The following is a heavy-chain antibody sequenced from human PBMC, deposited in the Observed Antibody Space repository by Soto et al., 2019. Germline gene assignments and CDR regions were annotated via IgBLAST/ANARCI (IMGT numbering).Heavy chain of an antibody. J-gene: IGHJ3*02. Sequence: PGGSLRLSCAASGFTFSSYSMNWVRQAPGKGLEWVSSISSSSSYIYYADSVKGRFTISRDNAKNSLYLQMNSLRAEDTAVYYCARGRTTPDRPYDAFDIWGQGTMVTVSS. CDR2: ISSSSSYI. CDR1: GFTFSSYS. D-gene: IGHD1-1*01. V-gene: IGHV3-21*01. CDR3: ARGRTTPDRPYDAFDI.